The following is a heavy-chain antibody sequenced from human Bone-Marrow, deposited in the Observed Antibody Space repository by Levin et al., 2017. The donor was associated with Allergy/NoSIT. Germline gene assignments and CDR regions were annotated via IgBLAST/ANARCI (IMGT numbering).Heavy chain of an antibody. CDR1: GFTFGSFA. D-gene: IGHD1/OR15-1a*01. CDR2: VTTDGKTT. V-gene: IGHV3-64*01. J-gene: IGHJ4*02. CDR3: VRGTI. Sequence: GGSLRLSCATSGFTFGSFALHWVRQAPGKRLEYVSAVTTDGKTTYYANSAKGRFTISRAPSKNTLYLQMGNLRAEDTAMYYCVRGTIWGQGTLVTVSS.